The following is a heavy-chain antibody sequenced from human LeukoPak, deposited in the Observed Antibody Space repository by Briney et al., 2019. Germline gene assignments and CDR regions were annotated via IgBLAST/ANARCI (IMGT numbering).Heavy chain of an antibody. CDR1: GYSIRSGFY. D-gene: IGHD6-19*01. CDR2: IYYSGST. Sequence: SETLSLTCTVSGYSIRSGFYWGWIRPPPGKGLEWIGYIYYSGSTNYNPSLKSRVTISVDTSKNQFSLKLSSVTAADTAVYYCARGDGSGWYRVWGQRTLVTVSS. J-gene: IGHJ4*02. V-gene: IGHV4-61*01. CDR3: ARGDGSGWYRV.